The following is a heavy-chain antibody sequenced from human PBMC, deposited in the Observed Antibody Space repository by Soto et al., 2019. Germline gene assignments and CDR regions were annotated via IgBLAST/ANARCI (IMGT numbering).Heavy chain of an antibody. J-gene: IGHJ6*02. V-gene: IGHV3-30*18. CDR2: ISYDGSNK. CDR1: GFTFSSYG. D-gene: IGHD6-19*01. Sequence: GGSLRLSCAASGFTFSSYGMHWVRQAPGKGLEWVAVISYDGSNKYYADSVKGRFTISRDNSKNTLYLQMDSLRAEDTAVYYCAKDRRIAVAAAPTYYYYYGMDVWGQGTTVTVPS. CDR3: AKDRRIAVAAAPTYYYYYGMDV.